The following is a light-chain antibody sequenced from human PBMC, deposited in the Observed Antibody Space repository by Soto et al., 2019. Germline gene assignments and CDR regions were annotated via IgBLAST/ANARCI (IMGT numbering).Light chain of an antibody. V-gene: IGKV1-39*01. CDR3: QQSQGIPYT. CDR2: AAS. J-gene: IGKJ2*01. Sequence: DIQMTQSPSSLSASVGDRVTITCRASQTISTYLNWYQQEPGKAPKLLIYAASSLQSGVPSRFIGSRAGTDFTLTISSLQPEDFASYYCQQSQGIPYTFGQGTKPEIK. CDR1: QTISTY.